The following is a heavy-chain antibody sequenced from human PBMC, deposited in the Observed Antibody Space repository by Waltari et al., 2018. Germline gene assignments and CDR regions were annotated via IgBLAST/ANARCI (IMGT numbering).Heavy chain of an antibody. J-gene: IGHJ4*02. CDR3: ARTYHNYYDSSGYYIDY. D-gene: IGHD3-22*01. CDR2: INWDADR. Sequence: QVTLSESGPALVKPTQTLTLTCTFSGFSLSTTGMCVSCIRQPPGKALEWLARINWDADRFYSTSLRTRLTISKDTSKNQVVLTMTNMDPADTATYYCARTYHNYYDSSGYYIDYWGQGTLVTVSS. CDR1: GFSLSTTGMC. V-gene: IGHV2-70*17.